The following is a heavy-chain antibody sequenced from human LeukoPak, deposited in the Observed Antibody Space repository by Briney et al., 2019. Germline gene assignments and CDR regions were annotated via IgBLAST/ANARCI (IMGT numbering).Heavy chain of an antibody. CDR1: GGTFSNYA. J-gene: IGHJ6*02. V-gene: IGHV1-69*13. CDR3: ARGPETTVVTRDLYYYYGMDV. CDR2: IITNYGTT. Sequence: ASVKVSCKASGGTFSNYAISWVRQAPGQGLEWMGGIITNYGTTNYAQKFQGRVTITADESTSTAYMELSSLRSEDTAVYYCARGPETTVVTRDLYYYYGMDVWGQGTTVTVSS. D-gene: IGHD4-23*01.